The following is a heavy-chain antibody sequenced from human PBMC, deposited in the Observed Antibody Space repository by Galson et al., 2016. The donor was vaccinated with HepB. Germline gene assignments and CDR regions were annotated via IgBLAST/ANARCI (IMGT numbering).Heavy chain of an antibody. CDR1: GFTFSTYS. CDR3: TKDSDKRPTIHAEYFQH. J-gene: IGHJ1*01. Sequence: SLRLSCAASGFTFSTYSMNWVRQAPGKGLEWVSSISNSADRTYYADSVKGRFTISRDDSRNSAFLQMNSLRAEDTAVYFCTKDSDKRPTIHAEYFQHWGQGTLVTVSS. V-gene: IGHV3-23*01. CDR2: ISNSADRT. D-gene: IGHD2-21*01.